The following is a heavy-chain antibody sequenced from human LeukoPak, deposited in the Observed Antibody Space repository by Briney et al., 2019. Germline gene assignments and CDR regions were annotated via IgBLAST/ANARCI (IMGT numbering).Heavy chain of an antibody. CDR2: ISPSGAST. V-gene: IGHV1-46*01. D-gene: IGHD4-17*01. CDR3: ARDPYGAKIGSWYFDL. CDR1: GYTFTSYY. Sequence: ASVTVSCTASGYTFTSYYMHWVRQAPGQGLEWLGIISPSGASTSYAQRFQGRVTMTRDTSTSTVYMELSSLRSEDTAVYYCARDPYGAKIGSWYFDLWGRGTLVTVSS. J-gene: IGHJ2*01.